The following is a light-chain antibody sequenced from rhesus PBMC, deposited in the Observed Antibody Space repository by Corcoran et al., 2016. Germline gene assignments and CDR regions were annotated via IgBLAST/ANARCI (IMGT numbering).Light chain of an antibody. CDR1: QGISNW. V-gene: IGKV1-69*01. Sequence: DIQMTQSPSSLSASVGDRVTITCRASQGISNWLAWYQQKPGKAPKLLIYRASNLETGVPSRFSGSGSGTDFTLTISSLQPEDSATYYCQQHDNSPPYSFGQGTKVEIK. CDR2: RAS. J-gene: IGKJ2*01. CDR3: QQHDNSPPYS.